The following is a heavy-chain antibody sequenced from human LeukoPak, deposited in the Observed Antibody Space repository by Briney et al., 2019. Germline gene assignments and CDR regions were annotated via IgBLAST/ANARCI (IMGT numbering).Heavy chain of an antibody. CDR3: VKGGTTVSDFYYGMDV. J-gene: IGHJ6*02. V-gene: IGHV3-64D*09. Sequence: GGSPRLSCSASGFTFSSYAMHWVRQAPGKGLEYVSAISSNGGSTYYADSVKGRFTISRDNSKNTLYLQMSSLRAEDTAVYYCVKGGTTVSDFYYGMDVWGQGTTVTVSS. D-gene: IGHD4-11*01. CDR2: ISSNGGST. CDR1: GFTFSSYA.